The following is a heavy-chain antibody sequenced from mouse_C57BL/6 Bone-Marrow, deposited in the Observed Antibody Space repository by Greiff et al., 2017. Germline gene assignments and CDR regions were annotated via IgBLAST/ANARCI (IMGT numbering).Heavy chain of an antibody. CDR2: IDPENGDT. V-gene: IGHV14-4*01. CDR1: GFNIKDDY. D-gene: IGHD2-2*01. J-gene: IGHJ2*01. CDR3: TRMVTYYFDY. Sequence: VQLKQSGAELVRPGASVKLSCTASGFNIKDDYMHWVKQRPEQGLEWIGWIDPENGDTEYASKFQGKATITADTSSNTAYLQLSSLTSEDTAVYYCTRMVTYYFDYWGQGTTLTVSS.